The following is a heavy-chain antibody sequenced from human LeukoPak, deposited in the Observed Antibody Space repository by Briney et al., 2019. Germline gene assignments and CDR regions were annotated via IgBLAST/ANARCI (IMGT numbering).Heavy chain of an antibody. V-gene: IGHV1-69*05. J-gene: IGHJ4*02. CDR1: GGIFSTYV. CDR2: IIPIFGTT. Sequence: SVKVSCKASGGIFSTYVISWVRQAPGQGLEWMGGIIPIFGTTNYAQKFQGRVTMTRDTSTSTVYMELSSLRSEDTAVYYCARDLCSSTSCYFDYWGQGTLVTVSS. D-gene: IGHD2-2*01. CDR3: ARDLCSSTSCYFDY.